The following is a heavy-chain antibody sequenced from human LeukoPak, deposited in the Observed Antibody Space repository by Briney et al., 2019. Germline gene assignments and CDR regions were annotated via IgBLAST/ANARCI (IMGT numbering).Heavy chain of an antibody. CDR3: ARTYYYDSSGYLNY. D-gene: IGHD3-22*01. CDR2: IYHSGST. CDR1: GYSISSGYY. V-gene: IGHV4-38-2*01. Sequence: SETLSLXCAVSGYSISSGYYWGWIRQPPGKGLEWMGSIYHSGSTYYNPSLKSRVTISVDTSKNQFSLKLSSVTAADTAVYYCARTYYYDSSGYLNYWGQGTLVTVSS. J-gene: IGHJ4*02.